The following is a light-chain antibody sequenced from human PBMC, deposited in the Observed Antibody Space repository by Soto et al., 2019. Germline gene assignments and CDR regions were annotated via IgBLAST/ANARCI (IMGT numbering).Light chain of an antibody. CDR2: GAS. CDR1: QSVSTNN. CDR3: QQYGSLRT. Sequence: DIVLTQSPGTLSVSPGARAPLSCRASQSVSTNNLAWYQQRPGQAPRLLIYGASRRATGIPDRFSGSGSGTDFTLTISRLEPEDFAVYYCQQYGSLRTFGQGTKVDIK. V-gene: IGKV3-20*01. J-gene: IGKJ1*01.